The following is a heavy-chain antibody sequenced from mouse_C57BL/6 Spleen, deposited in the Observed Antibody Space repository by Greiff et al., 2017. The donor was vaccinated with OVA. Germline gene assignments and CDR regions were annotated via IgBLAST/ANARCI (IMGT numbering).Heavy chain of an antibody. CDR1: GYAFSSSW. Sequence: VQLQQSGPELVKPGASVKISCKASGYAFSSSWMNWVKQRPGKGLEWIGRIYPGDGDTNYNGKFKGKATLTADKSSSTAYMQLSSLTSEDSAVYFCARVSYYYGSSYVANYFDYWGQGTTLTVSS. J-gene: IGHJ2*01. CDR2: IYPGDGDT. D-gene: IGHD1-1*01. V-gene: IGHV1-82*01. CDR3: ARVSYYYGSSYVANYFDY.